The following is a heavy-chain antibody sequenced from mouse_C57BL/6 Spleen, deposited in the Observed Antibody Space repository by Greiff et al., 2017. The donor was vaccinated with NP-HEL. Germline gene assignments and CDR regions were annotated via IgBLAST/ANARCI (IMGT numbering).Heavy chain of an antibody. CDR2: ISDGGSYT. J-gene: IGHJ2*01. V-gene: IGHV5-4*01. Sequence: EVKLVESGGGLVKPGGSLKLSCAASGFTFSSYAMSWVRQTPEKRLEWVATISDGGSYTYYPDNVKGRFTISRDNAKNNLYLQMSHLKSEDTAMYYCAREESSGYVNYFDYWGQGTTLTVSS. CDR3: AREESSGYVNYFDY. CDR1: GFTFSSYA. D-gene: IGHD3-2*02.